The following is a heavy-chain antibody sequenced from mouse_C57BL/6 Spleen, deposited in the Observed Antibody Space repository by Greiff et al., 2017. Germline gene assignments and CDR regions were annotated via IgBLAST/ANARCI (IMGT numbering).Heavy chain of an antibody. CDR1: GYTFTSYG. D-gene: IGHD1-1*01. V-gene: IGHV1-81*01. Sequence: QVQLKQSGAELARPGASVKLSCKASGYTFTSYGIRWVKQRTGQGLEWIGEIYPRSGTTYYNEKFKGKATLTADKSSSTAYMELRSLTSEDSAVYFCARSDYYGSSYVPVLGFDVWGTGTTVTVSS. CDR2: IYPRSGTT. J-gene: IGHJ1*03. CDR3: ARSDYYGSSYVPVLGFDV.